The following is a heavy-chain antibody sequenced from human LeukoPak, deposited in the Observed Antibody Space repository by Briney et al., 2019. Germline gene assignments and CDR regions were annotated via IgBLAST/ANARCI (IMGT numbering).Heavy chain of an antibody. CDR2: ISSEGDTT. V-gene: IGHV3-74*01. J-gene: IGHJ4*02. CDR1: GFTFSSYW. D-gene: IGHD2-8*02. Sequence: PGGSLRLSCAASGFTFSSYWMHWVRQAPGKGLVWVSRISSEGDTTSYADSVKGRFTVSRDNAKNTLYLQTNSLRAEDTAVYYCVRDAFTAGDHWGQGTLVTVSS. CDR3: VRDAFTAGDH.